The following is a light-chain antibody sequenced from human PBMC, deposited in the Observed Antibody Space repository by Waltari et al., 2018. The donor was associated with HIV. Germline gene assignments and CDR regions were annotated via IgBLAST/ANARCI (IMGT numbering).Light chain of an antibody. J-gene: IGLJ3*02. CDR3: ATWDDSLNSPV. CDR2: GNN. CDR1: SSTIGSYP. V-gene: IGLV1-44*01. Sequence: QSVLTQSPSASVTHRHRVTISCSGASSTIGSYPVSWYQQFPGTAPKRLIYGNNQRPSGGPDRFSGSKSGTAASLAISGLQSEDESDYYCATWDDSLNSPVFGGGTKLTVL.